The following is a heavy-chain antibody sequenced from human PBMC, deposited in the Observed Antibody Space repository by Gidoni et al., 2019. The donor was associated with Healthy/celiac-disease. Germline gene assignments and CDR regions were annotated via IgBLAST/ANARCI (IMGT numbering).Heavy chain of an antibody. J-gene: IGHJ4*02. CDR2: IYSGGST. D-gene: IGHD3-22*01. CDR1: GFTVSSNY. V-gene: IGHV3-66*01. Sequence: EEQLVESGGGLVQPGGSLRLSCAASGFTVSSNYMSWVRQAPGKGLGWVSVIYSGGSTYYADSVKGRFTISRDNSKNTLYLQMNSLRAEDTAVYYCARLKSSGYYFPFDYWGQGTLVTVSS. CDR3: ARLKSSGYYFPFDY.